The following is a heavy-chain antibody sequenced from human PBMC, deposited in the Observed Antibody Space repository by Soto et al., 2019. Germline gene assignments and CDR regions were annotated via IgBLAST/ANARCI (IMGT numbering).Heavy chain of an antibody. CDR3: AGVYYGGNSVNNY. V-gene: IGHV3-30-3*01. Sequence: SGGSLRLSCAGSGFTFSSFAMSWVRQAPGKGLEWVAATSYDGSNKYYADSVKGRFIISRDNSKNTLDLLLNTLRAEDTAVYYCAGVYYGGNSVNNYWGQGTPFTVS. D-gene: IGHD2-8*01. J-gene: IGHJ4*02. CDR1: GFTFSSFA. CDR2: TSYDGSNK.